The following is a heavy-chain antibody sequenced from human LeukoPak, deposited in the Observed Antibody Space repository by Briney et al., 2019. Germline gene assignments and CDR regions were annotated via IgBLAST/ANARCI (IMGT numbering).Heavy chain of an antibody. D-gene: IGHD2-2*01. CDR1: GYTLTELS. CDR2: FDPEDGET. CDR3: ATMGLYCSSTSCYPRGSTSWLDP. V-gene: IGHV1-24*01. Sequence: GASVKVSCKVSGYTLTELSMHWVRQAPGKGLEWMGGFDPEDGETIYAQKFQGRVTMTEDTSTDTAYMELSSLRSEDTAVYYCATMGLYCSSTSCYPRGSTSWLDPWGQGTLVTVSS. J-gene: IGHJ5*02.